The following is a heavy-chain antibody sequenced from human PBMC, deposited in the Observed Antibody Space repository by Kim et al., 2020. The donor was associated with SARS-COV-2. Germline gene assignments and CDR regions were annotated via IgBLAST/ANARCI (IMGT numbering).Heavy chain of an antibody. CDR3: ARPVATYRNADFHH. Sequence: GGSLRLSCVASGFTFNNYVMHWVRQAPGKGPECVAFTSYDDSLKHYVDSVEGRFTISRDNSKNTLYLQMNSLRAEDTAVYYCARPVATYRNADFHHWGQGTLVTVSS. CDR1: GFTFNNYV. J-gene: IGHJ1*01. CDR2: TSYDDSLK. V-gene: IGHV3-33*05. D-gene: IGHD5-12*01.